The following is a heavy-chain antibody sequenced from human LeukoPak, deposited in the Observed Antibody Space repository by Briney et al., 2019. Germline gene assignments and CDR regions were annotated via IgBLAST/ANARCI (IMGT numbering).Heavy chain of an antibody. CDR1: GGSIENHH. D-gene: IGHD6-13*01. Sequence: SETLSLTCTVSGGSIENHHWTWVRQPPGKGLEWIGYIYSSGSTNYNPSLKSRVTISLDTSRNQFSLKLTSVSAADTAVYYCARGSPLTSSSWPSFDYWGQGTLVTVSS. J-gene: IGHJ4*02. CDR3: ARGSPLTSSSWPSFDY. V-gene: IGHV4-59*11. CDR2: IYSSGST.